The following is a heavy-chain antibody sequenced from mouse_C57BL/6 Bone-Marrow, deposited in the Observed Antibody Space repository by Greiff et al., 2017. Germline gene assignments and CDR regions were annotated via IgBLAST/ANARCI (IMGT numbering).Heavy chain of an antibody. D-gene: IGHD1-1*01. V-gene: IGHV5-6*01. Sequence: EVKLQESGGDLVKPGGSLKLSCAASGFTFSSYGMSWVRQTPDKRLEWVATISSGGSYTYYPDSVKGRFTISRDNAKNTLYLQMSSLKSEDTAMYYCARDYYGSRDWYFDVWGTGTTVTVSS. CDR3: ARDYYGSRDWYFDV. J-gene: IGHJ1*03. CDR1: GFTFSSYG. CDR2: ISSGGSYT.